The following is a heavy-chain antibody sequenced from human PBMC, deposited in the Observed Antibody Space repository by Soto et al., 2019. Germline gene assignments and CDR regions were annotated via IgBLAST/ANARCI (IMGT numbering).Heavy chain of an antibody. Sequence: SETLSLTCTVSGGSISSYYWSWIRQPPGKGLEWIGYIYCSGSTNYNPSLKSRVTISVDTSKNQFSLKLSSVTAADTAVYYCARVDSGYAYFDYWGQGTLVTVSS. J-gene: IGHJ4*02. CDR3: ARVDSGYAYFDY. CDR1: GGSISSYY. V-gene: IGHV4-59*01. CDR2: IYCSGST. D-gene: IGHD3-22*01.